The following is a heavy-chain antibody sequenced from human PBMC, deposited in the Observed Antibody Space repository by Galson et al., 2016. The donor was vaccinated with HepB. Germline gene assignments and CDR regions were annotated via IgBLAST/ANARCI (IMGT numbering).Heavy chain of an antibody. D-gene: IGHD3-22*01. Sequence: SLRLSCAASGFKFHDYAMHWVRQAPGKGLEWVSGINWNSGTEAYAESVKGRFTISRDNAEKSLYLQMNSLRLEDTALYYCAKTEYLDNSYFDSWGQGTLVTVSS. CDR3: AKTEYLDNSYFDS. CDR2: INWNSGTE. J-gene: IGHJ4*02. CDR1: GFKFHDYA. V-gene: IGHV3-9*01.